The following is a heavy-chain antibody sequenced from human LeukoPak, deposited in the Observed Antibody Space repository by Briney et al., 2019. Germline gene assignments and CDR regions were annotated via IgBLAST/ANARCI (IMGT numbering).Heavy chain of an antibody. D-gene: IGHD1-26*01. CDR3: ARESGSSDWFDP. J-gene: IGHJ5*02. V-gene: IGHV4-38-2*02. Sequence: PSETLSLTCAVSGYSISSGYYWGWIRQPPGKGLEWIGIIYHSGSTYYNPSLKSRVTISVDTSKNQFSLKLSSVTAADTAVYYCARESGSSDWFDPWGQGTLVTVSS. CDR2: IYHSGST. CDR1: GYSISSGYY.